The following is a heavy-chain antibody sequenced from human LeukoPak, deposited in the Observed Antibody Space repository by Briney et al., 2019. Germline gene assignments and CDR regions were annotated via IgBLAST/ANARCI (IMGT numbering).Heavy chain of an antibody. Sequence: PSETLSLTCTVSGYSISSGYYWGWIRQPPGKGLEWIGSIYHSGSTYYNPSLKSRVTISVDTSKNQFSLKLSSVTAADTAVYYCASEGYWSKPSRGAFDIWGQGTMVTVSS. CDR3: ASEGYWSKPSRGAFDI. CDR1: GYSISSGYY. D-gene: IGHD2-8*02. CDR2: IYHSGST. J-gene: IGHJ3*02. V-gene: IGHV4-38-2*02.